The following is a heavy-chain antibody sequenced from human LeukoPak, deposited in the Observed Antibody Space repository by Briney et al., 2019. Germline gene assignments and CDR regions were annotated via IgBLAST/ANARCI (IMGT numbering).Heavy chain of an antibody. CDR2: INHSGST. D-gene: IGHD3-22*01. CDR1: GGSFSGYY. CDR3: ARAFDYYDSSGSEYYFDY. Sequence: SETLSLTCAVYGGSFSGYYWSWIRQPPGKGLEWIGEINHSGSTNYNPSLKSRVTISVDTSKNQFSLKLSSVTAADTAVYYCARAFDYYDSSGSEYYFDYWGQGTLVTVSS. J-gene: IGHJ4*02. V-gene: IGHV4-34*01.